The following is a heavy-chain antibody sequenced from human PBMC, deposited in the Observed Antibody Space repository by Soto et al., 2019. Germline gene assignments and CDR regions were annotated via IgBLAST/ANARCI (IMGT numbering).Heavy chain of an antibody. D-gene: IGHD5-18*01. CDR3: ARDSDTAMVNYYYYGMDV. J-gene: IGHJ6*02. V-gene: IGHV3-30-3*01. CDR1: GFTFSSYA. Sequence: GGSLRLSCAASGFTFSSYAMHWVRQAPGKGLEWVAVISYDGSNKYYADSVKGRFTISRDNSKNTLYLQMNSLRAEDTAVYYCARDSDTAMVNYYYYGMDVWGQGTTVTVSS. CDR2: ISYDGSNK.